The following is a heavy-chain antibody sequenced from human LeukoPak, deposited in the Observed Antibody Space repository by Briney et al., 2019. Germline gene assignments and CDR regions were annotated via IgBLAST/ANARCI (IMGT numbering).Heavy chain of an antibody. CDR1: GFTFSSYA. Sequence: GGSLRLSCAASGFTFSSYAMSWVRQAPGKGLEWVAAISGSGGSTYYADSVKGRFTISRDNSKNTLYLQMNSLRAEDTAVYYCAKLGPYQPSTVVVPAATSDRGFDPWGPGTLVTVSS. D-gene: IGHD2-2*01. V-gene: IGHV3-23*01. CDR2: ISGSGGST. CDR3: AKLGPYQPSTVVVPAATSDRGFDP. J-gene: IGHJ5*02.